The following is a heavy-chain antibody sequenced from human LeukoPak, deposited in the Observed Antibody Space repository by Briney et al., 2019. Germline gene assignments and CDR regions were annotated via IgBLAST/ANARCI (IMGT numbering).Heavy chain of an antibody. D-gene: IGHD3-9*01. CDR2: IYTSGST. Sequence: SETLSLTCTVSGGSISSYYWSWIRQPAGKGLEWIGRIYTSGSTNYNPSLKSRVTISVDTSKNQFSLKLSSVTAADTAVYYCARGSGPYYDIYAEYFQHWGQGTLVTVSS. CDR3: ARGSGPYYDIYAEYFQH. V-gene: IGHV4-4*07. CDR1: GGSISSYY. J-gene: IGHJ1*01.